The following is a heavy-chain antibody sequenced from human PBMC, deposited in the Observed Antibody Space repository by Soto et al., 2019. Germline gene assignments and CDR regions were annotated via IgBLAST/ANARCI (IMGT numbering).Heavy chain of an antibody. D-gene: IGHD3-10*01. CDR2: ISSNGGST. Sequence: GGSLRLSCSASGFTFSSYAMHWVRQAPGKGLEYVSAISSNGGSTYYADSVKGRFTISRDNSKNTLYLQMSSLRAEDTAVYYCVKSEAGNYYGSESYAFDIWGQGTMVTVSS. CDR1: GFTFSSYA. V-gene: IGHV3-64D*09. J-gene: IGHJ3*02. CDR3: VKSEAGNYYGSESYAFDI.